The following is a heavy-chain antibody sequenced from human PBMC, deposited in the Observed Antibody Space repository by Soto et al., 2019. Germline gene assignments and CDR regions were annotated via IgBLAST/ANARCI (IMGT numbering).Heavy chain of an antibody. D-gene: IGHD2-2*01. CDR2: IWYDGSNK. CDR1: GFTFSSYG. V-gene: IGHV3-33*01. CDR3: ARDYLVVPHRVMDY. Sequence: QVQLVESGGGVVQPGRSLRLSCAASGFTFSSYGMHWVRQAPGKGLEWVAVIWYDGSNKYDADSVKGRFTISRDNSKNTRYLQMNSVRAEETAVCYCARDYLVVPHRVMDYWGQATLVTVSS. J-gene: IGHJ4*02.